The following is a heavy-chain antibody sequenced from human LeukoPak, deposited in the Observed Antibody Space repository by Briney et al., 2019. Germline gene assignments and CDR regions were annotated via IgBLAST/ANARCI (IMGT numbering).Heavy chain of an antibody. CDR1: GFTFSSYA. Sequence: PGGSLRLSCAASGFTFSSYAMHWVRQAPGKGLEYVSAISSNGGSTYYANSVKGRFTISRDNSKNTLYLQMGSLRAEDKAVYYCARGEGDEYSSSSGVYWGQGTLVTVSS. D-gene: IGHD6-6*01. CDR3: ARGEGDEYSSSSGVY. J-gene: IGHJ4*02. CDR2: ISSNGGST. V-gene: IGHV3-64*01.